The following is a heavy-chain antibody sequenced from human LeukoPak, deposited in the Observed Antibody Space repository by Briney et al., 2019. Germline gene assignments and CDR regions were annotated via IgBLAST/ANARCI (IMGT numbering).Heavy chain of an antibody. CDR3: AAAGAYGDYHFDY. J-gene: IGHJ4*02. Sequence: SETLSLTCTVSGGSISSYYWSWIRQPPGKGLEWIGYIYYSGSTNYNPSLKSRVTISVDTSKNQFSLKLSSVTAADTAVYYCAAAGAYGDYHFDYWGQGTLVTVSS. CDR1: GGSISSYY. CDR2: IYYSGST. V-gene: IGHV4-59*01. D-gene: IGHD4-17*01.